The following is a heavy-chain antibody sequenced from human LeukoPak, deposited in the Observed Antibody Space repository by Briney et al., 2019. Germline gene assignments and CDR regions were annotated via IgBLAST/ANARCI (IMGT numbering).Heavy chain of an antibody. CDR2: ISSTGSTI. CDR1: GFTFRSYS. D-gene: IGHD2-21*01. Sequence: QSGGSLILSCAASGFTFRSYSMNWVRQAPGKGLEWISYISSTGSTIYYADSVKGRFTISRDNAKNSLYLQMNSLRDEDTAVYYCARESIPLDYWGQGILVTVSS. V-gene: IGHV3-48*02. J-gene: IGHJ4*02. CDR3: ARESIPLDY.